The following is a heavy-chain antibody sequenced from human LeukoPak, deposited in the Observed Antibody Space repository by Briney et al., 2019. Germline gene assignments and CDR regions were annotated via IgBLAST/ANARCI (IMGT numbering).Heavy chain of an antibody. V-gene: IGHV3-20*04. Sequence: RPGGSLRLSCAASGFTFDDYGMSWVRQAPGKGLEWVSGINWNGGSTGYADSVKGRFTISRDNAKNSLYLQMNSLRAEDTAVYYCARDHYDILTGYYYGMDVWGQGTTVTVSS. D-gene: IGHD3-9*01. CDR2: INWNGGST. CDR3: ARDHYDILTGYYYGMDV. J-gene: IGHJ6*02. CDR1: GFTFDDYG.